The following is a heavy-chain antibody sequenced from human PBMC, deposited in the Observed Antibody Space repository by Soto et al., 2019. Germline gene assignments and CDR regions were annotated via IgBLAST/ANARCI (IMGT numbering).Heavy chain of an antibody. CDR1: GYTFTSYA. Sequence: QVQLVQSGAEEKKPGASVKVSCKASGYTFTSYAMHWVRQAPGQRLEWMGWINAGNGNTKYSQKFQGRVTITRDTSTGSADMERSSLRSEDTAVYYCAWSIVVVTALDYWGQGTLVTVSS. CDR2: INAGNGNT. J-gene: IGHJ4*02. D-gene: IGHD2-21*02. CDR3: AWSIVVVTALDY. V-gene: IGHV1-3*05.